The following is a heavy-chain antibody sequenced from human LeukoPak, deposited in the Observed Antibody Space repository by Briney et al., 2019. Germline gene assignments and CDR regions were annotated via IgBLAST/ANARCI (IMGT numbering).Heavy chain of an antibody. CDR2: ISGSGGST. D-gene: IGHD3-9*01. CDR1: GFTFSSYA. V-gene: IGHV3-23*01. J-gene: IGHJ3*02. CDR3: AKDGDDILTGYYYPFGAFDI. Sequence: GGSLRLSCAASGFTFSSYAMSWVRQAPGRGLEWVSAISGSGGSTDYVDSVKGRFTISRDNSKNTLYLQINSLRAEDTAVYYCAKDGDDILTGYYYPFGAFDIWGQGTMVTVSS.